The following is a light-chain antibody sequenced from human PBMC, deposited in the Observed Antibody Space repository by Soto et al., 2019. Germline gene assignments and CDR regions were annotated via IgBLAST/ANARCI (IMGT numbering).Light chain of an antibody. CDR3: MQAAHWPRT. Sequence: DVVMAQSPLSLPVARGQPASISCRSNQSLVFRDGNTDLNWFHQRPGQSPRRLIYKVSYRDSGVPDRFSGSGSGTDFTLTISRVEAEDVGIYYCMQAAHWPRTFGQGTRVEIK. J-gene: IGKJ1*01. V-gene: IGKV2-30*01. CDR1: QSLVFRDGNTD. CDR2: KVS.